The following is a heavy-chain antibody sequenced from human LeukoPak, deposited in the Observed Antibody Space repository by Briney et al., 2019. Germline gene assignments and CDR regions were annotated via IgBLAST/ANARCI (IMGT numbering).Heavy chain of an antibody. V-gene: IGHV1-18*01. D-gene: IGHD1-26*01. CDR1: GYTFTSNG. J-gene: IGHJ4*02. Sequence: ASVKVSCKASGYTFTSNGISWVRQAPGQGLEWMGWISAYNGNTNYAQKLQGRVTMTTDTSTSTAYMELRSLRSDDTAVYYCARAPPGPYSGSHYIPLSYWGQRTLVTVSS. CDR3: ARAPPGPYSGSHYIPLSY. CDR2: ISAYNGNT.